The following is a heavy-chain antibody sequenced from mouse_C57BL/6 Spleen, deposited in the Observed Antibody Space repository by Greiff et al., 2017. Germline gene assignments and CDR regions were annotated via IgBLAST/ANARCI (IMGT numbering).Heavy chain of an antibody. V-gene: IGHV5-6*01. CDR2: ISSGGSYT. D-gene: IGHD2-4*01. J-gene: IGHJ1*03. CDR1: GFTFSSYG. Sequence: EVKLVESGGDLVKPGGSLKLSCAASGFTFSSYGMSWVRQTPDKRLEWVATISSGGSYTYYPDSVKGRFTISRDNAKNTLYLQMSSLKSEDTAMYYCASLYDYDWYFDVWGTGTTVTVSS. CDR3: ASLYDYDWYFDV.